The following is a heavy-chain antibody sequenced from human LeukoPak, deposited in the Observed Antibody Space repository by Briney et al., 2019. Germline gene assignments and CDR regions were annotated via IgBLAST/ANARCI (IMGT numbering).Heavy chain of an antibody. CDR1: GFTFSGSA. CDR2: IRNKADSYVT. V-gene: IGHV3-73*01. D-gene: IGHD4-23*01. CDR3: ARASPYGGNDFDY. Sequence: GGSLRLSCAASGFTFSGSAMHWVRQASGKGLEWVGRIRNKADSYVTTYAASVKGRFTISRDDSKNTAYLQMNSLRAEDTAVYYCARASPYGGNDFDYWGQGTLVTVSS. J-gene: IGHJ4*02.